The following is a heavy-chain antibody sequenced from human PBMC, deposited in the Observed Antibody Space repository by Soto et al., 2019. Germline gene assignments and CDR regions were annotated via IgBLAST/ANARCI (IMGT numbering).Heavy chain of an antibody. D-gene: IGHD3-10*01. CDR3: ARHSLNYYGSGGRTDYYYYGMDV. J-gene: IGHJ6*02. V-gene: IGHV5-10-1*01. CDR1: GYSFTSYW. CDR2: IDPSNSYT. Sequence: GESLKISCKGSGYSFTSYWISWVRQMPGKGLEWMGRIDPSNSYTNYSPSFQGHVTISADKSISTAYLQWSSLKASDTAMYYCARHSLNYYGSGGRTDYYYYGMDVWGQGTTVTVFS.